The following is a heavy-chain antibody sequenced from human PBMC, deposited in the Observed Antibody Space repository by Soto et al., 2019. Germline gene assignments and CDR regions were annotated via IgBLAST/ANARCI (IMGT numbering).Heavy chain of an antibody. CDR1: GVSIGSHS. J-gene: IGHJ3*02. D-gene: IGHD2-15*01. CDR3: ARLQYTVVTALDI. CDR2: IYHTVNT. V-gene: IGHV4-59*11. Sequence: PSETLSLTCIVSGVSIGSHSWSWIRQAPGKGPELVGYIYHTVNTNYNPALKSRVTISMDTSKNQLSLQLSSVTAADTAVYYCARLQYTVVTALDIWGQGTMVTVPS.